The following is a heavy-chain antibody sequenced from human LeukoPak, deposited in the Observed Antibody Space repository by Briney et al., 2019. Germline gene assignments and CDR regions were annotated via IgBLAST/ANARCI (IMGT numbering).Heavy chain of an antibody. CDR1: GFTFSSYG. J-gene: IGHJ4*02. Sequence: GGSLRLSRAASGFTFSSYGMHWVRQAPGKGLEWVAVIWYDGSNKYYADSVKGRFTISRDNSKNTLYLQMNSLRAEDTAVYYCARVRYGDKHTEFDYWGQGTLVTVSS. V-gene: IGHV3-33*01. D-gene: IGHD4-17*01. CDR2: IWYDGSNK. CDR3: ARVRYGDKHTEFDY.